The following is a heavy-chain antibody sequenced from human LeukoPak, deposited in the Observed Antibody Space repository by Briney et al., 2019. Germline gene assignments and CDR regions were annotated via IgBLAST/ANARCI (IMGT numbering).Heavy chain of an antibody. CDR3: ARAGGTGPGNRHFQH. Sequence: ASVKVSCKASGYTFTSYDINWVRQATGQGLEWMGWMNPNSGNTGYSQQFQGRVTMTRNTSITTAYMELSSLRSEDTAAYYCARAGGTGPGNRHFQHWGQGTLVTVSS. J-gene: IGHJ1*01. CDR2: MNPNSGNT. CDR1: GYTFTSYD. V-gene: IGHV1-8*01. D-gene: IGHD2-8*02.